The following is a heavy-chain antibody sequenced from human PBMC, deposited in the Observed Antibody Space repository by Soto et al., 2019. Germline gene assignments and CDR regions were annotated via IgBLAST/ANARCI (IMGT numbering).Heavy chain of an antibody. CDR2: INHSGST. CDR3: ARDRGGTFHL. V-gene: IGHV4-34*01. D-gene: IGHD1-26*01. CDR1: GGSFSGYY. J-gene: IGHJ1*01. Sequence: SETLSLTCAVYGGSFSGYYWSWIRQPPGKGLEWIGEINHSGSTNYNPSHKSRVTISVDRSKNQFSLKLTSVTAADRAVYYCARDRGGTFHLWAQGTLVTVSS.